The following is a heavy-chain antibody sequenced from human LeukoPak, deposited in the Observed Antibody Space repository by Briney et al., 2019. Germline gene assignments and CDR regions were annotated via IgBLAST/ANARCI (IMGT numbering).Heavy chain of an antibody. D-gene: IGHD3-10*01. J-gene: IGHJ5*02. V-gene: IGHV4-34*01. CDR2: INHSGST. Sequence: PSETLSLTCTVSGGSISGYYWSWIRQPPGKGLEWIGEINHSGSTNYNPSLKSRVTISVDTSKNQFSLKLSSVTAADTAVYYCARHPQTYYGSGKRFDPWGQGTLVTVSS. CDR3: ARHPQTYYGSGKRFDP. CDR1: GGSISGYY.